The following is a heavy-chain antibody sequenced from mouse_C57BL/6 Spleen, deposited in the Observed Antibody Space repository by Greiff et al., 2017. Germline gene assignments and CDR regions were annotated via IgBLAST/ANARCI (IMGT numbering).Heavy chain of an antibody. D-gene: IGHD1-1*01. CDR1: GYTFTSYW. Sequence: QVQLQQPGAELVKPGASVKMSCKASGYTFTSYWITWVKQRPGQGLEWMGDIYPGSGSTNYNEKFKSKATLTVDTSSSTAYMQLSSLTSEDSAVYYCARWYYGSSQYYFDYWGQGTTLTVSS. CDR2: IYPGSGST. J-gene: IGHJ2*01. V-gene: IGHV1-55*01. CDR3: ARWYYGSSQYYFDY.